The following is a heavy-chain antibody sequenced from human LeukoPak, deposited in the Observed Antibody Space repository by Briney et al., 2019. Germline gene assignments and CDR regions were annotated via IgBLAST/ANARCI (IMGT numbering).Heavy chain of an antibody. CDR1: GFSFSSYA. CDR2: ISGSGGST. D-gene: IGHD2-21*02. Sequence: PGGSLRLSCAASGFSFSSYAMSWVRQAPGKGLEWVSSISGSGGSTYYADSVKGRFTISRDNSKDTLYLQMNSLRAEDTAVYYCAKDIVVVTSDSNAFDIWGQGTTVTVSS. CDR3: AKDIVVVTSDSNAFDI. V-gene: IGHV3-23*01. J-gene: IGHJ3*02.